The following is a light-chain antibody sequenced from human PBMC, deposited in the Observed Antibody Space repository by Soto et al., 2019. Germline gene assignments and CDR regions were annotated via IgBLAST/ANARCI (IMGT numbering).Light chain of an antibody. J-gene: IGKJ1*01. CDR3: QQSNRFPWT. CDR1: QGISSW. CDR2: AAS. V-gene: IGKV1-12*01. Sequence: DIQMTQSPSSVSASVGDRVTITCRASQGISSWLAWYHQKPGIAPSLLIYAASNLESGVPPRFAASGSGTDFPLSIRSLQPEDFATYFCQQSNRFPWTFGQANKVEMK.